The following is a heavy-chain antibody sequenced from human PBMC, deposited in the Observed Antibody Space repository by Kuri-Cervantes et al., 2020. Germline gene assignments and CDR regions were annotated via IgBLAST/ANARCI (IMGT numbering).Heavy chain of an antibody. CDR2: IWYDGSNK. CDR1: GFTFSSYG. CDR3: ARAGPGGYSYGTHLSDY. Sequence: GESLKISCAASGFTFSSYGMHWVRQAPGKGLEWVAVIWYDGSNKYYADSAKGRFTISRDNSKNTLYLQMNSLRAEDTAVYYCARAGPGGYSYGTHLSDYWGQGTLVTVSS. D-gene: IGHD5-18*01. J-gene: IGHJ4*02. V-gene: IGHV3-33*01.